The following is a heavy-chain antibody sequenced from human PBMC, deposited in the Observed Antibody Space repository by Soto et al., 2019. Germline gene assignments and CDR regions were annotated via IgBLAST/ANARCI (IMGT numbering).Heavy chain of an antibody. D-gene: IGHD4-17*01. J-gene: IGHJ4*02. CDR1: GFTFSNYK. CDR2: ISSSGNTI. CDR3: ARDEYGGAYDY. Sequence: EVQLVESGGGLVQPGGSLRLSCAASGFTFSNYKMNWVRQAPGKGLEWVSYISSSGNTIHYADSVKGRFTISRDNAKKSLYLQMNSLRAEDTAVSYCARDEYGGAYDYWGQGTLVTVSS. V-gene: IGHV3-48*03.